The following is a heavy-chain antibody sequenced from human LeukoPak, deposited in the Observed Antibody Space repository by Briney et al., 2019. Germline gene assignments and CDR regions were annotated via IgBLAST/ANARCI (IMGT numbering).Heavy chain of an antibody. CDR1: GGSFSGYY. Sequence: SETLSLTCAMSGGSFSGYYWTWIRQPPGKGLEWFGEINHTGSTKYNPSLKSRVTISVDTSKNQFSLRLSSVTAADTAVYYCARSSRSSSSKELDYWGQGTLVTVSS. D-gene: IGHD6-6*01. V-gene: IGHV4-34*01. CDR2: INHTGST. CDR3: ARSSRSSSSKELDY. J-gene: IGHJ4*02.